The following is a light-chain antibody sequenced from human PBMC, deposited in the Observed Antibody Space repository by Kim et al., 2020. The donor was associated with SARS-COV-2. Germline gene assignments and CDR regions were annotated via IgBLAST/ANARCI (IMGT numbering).Light chain of an antibody. CDR3: NSRDSSGTRVV. CDR2: NTN. J-gene: IGLJ2*01. V-gene: IGLV3-19*01. CDR1: SLRNYY. Sequence: SSELTQDPAVSVASGQTVRITCQGDSLRNYYASWYQQKPGQAPVLVIYNTNNRPSGIPDRFSGSSSGNTASLTITGAQAEDEADYYCNSRDSSGTRVVFGGGTQLTVL.